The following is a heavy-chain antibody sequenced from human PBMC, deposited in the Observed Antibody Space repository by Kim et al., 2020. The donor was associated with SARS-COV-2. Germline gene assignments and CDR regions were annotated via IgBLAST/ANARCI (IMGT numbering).Heavy chain of an antibody. CDR3: ARVGIYAYSWALDS. CDR1: GFTFSYHW. Sequence: GGSLRLSCVASGFTFSYHWLTWVRQAPGKGLEWVGNINQGGTEKYYADSVKGRFTISRDSANISLYLHMNALTYEDTAVYYCARVGIYAYSWALDSWGQGTLVIVSS. J-gene: IGHJ4*02. CDR2: INQGGTEK. D-gene: IGHD3-16*01. V-gene: IGHV3-7*01.